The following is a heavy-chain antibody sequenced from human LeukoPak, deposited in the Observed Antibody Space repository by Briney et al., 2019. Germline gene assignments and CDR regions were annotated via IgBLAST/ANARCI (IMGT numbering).Heavy chain of an antibody. Sequence: GGSLRLSCAASGFTFSANWMHWARQLPGKGLAWVSRISPTGSTTSYADSVKGRFTVSRDNAKNTLYLQVNNLRAEDTAVYYCARGPNSNWSGLDFWGQGTLLTVSS. V-gene: IGHV3-74*01. CDR1: GFTFSANW. CDR2: ISPTGSTT. CDR3: ARGPNSNWSGLDF. D-gene: IGHD6-6*01. J-gene: IGHJ4*02.